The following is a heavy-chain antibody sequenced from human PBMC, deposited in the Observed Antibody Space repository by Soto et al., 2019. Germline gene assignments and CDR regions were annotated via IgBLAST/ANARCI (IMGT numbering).Heavy chain of an antibody. CDR3: ARVLPTMDV. CDR2: IRAYNGNT. J-gene: IGHJ6*02. Sequence: QVQLVQSGAEVKKPGASVKVSCKASGYTFTSYGISWVRQAPGQGLEWRGWIRAYNGNTNYAQKLQGRVTMTTDTYTSTAYMELRSLRYDDMAVYYCARVLPTMDVWGQGTTVTVSS. V-gene: IGHV1-18*03. CDR1: GYTFTSYG.